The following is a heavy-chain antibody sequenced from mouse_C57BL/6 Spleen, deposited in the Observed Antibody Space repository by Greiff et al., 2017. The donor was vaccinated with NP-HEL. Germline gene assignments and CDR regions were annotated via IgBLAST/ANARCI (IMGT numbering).Heavy chain of an antibody. CDR1: GYTFTDYY. J-gene: IGHJ3*01. V-gene: IGHV1-26*01. Sequence: VQLQQSGPELVKPGASVKISCKASGYTFTDYYMNWVKQSHGQSLEWIGDINPNNGGTSYNQKFKGKATLTVDKSSSTAYMELRSLTSEDSAVYYCASYGSSRFAYWGQGTLVTVAA. D-gene: IGHD1-1*01. CDR2: INPNNGGT. CDR3: ASYGSSRFAY.